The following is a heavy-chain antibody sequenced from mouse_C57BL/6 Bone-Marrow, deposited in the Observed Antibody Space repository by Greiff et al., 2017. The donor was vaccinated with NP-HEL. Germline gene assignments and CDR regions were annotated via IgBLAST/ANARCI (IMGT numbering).Heavy chain of an antibody. V-gene: IGHV5-4*01. CDR3: ARGVNWARAMDD. D-gene: IGHD4-1*01. J-gene: IGHJ4*01. Sequence: EVHLVESGGGLVKPGGSLKLSCAASGFTFSSYAMSWVRQTPEKGLEWVATISDGGSYTYYPDNVKGRFTISRDNAKNNLYLQMSHLKSEDTAMYDCARGVNWARAMDDWGQGTSVTVSS. CDR1: GFTFSSYA. CDR2: ISDGGSYT.